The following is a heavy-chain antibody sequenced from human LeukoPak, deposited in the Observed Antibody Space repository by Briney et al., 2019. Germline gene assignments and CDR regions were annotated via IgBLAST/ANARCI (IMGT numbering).Heavy chain of an antibody. CDR3: ARRQPSMRTSGGFVGHFDY. V-gene: IGHV4-34*01. J-gene: IGHJ4*02. CDR2: VNSRGSA. D-gene: IGHD3-16*02. Sequence: SETLSLTCAVSGGHFSGYFWTWIRQAPGKGLEWIGEVNSRGSATYNPSLRSRVTFLPDTSRNQFSLTLTSVTAADTAVYYCARRQPSMRTSGGFVGHFDYWGQGILVIVSS. CDR1: GGHFSGYF.